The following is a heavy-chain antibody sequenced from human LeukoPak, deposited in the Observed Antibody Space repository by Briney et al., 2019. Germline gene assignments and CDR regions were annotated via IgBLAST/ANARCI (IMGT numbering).Heavy chain of an antibody. CDR1: GGIFSNYG. V-gene: IGHV1-69*13. CDR2: IVPMFETA. Sequence: ASVKVSCKASGGIFSNYGLSWVRQAPGQGLEYMGGIVPMFETANYAQDFQGRVTITADESTSTAYMELSSLRSEDTAVYCCARGEIDHILWFGELFPYFDYWGQGTLVTVSS. CDR3: ARGEIDHILWFGELFPYFDY. D-gene: IGHD3-10*01. J-gene: IGHJ4*02.